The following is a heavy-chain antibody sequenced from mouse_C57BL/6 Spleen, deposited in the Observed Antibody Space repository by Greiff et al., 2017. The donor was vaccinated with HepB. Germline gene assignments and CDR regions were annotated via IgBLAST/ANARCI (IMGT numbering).Heavy chain of an antibody. CDR1: GYTFTSYW. CDR2: IYPSDSET. J-gene: IGHJ4*01. CDR3: ARSGLGDGYYDAMDY. D-gene: IGHD2-3*01. Sequence: VQLQQPGAELVRPGSSVKLSCKASGYTFTSYWMDWVKQRPGQGLEWIGNIYPSDSETHYNQKFKDKATLTVDKSSSTAYMQLSSLTSEDSAVYYCARSGLGDGYYDAMDYWGQGTSVTVSS. V-gene: IGHV1-61*01.